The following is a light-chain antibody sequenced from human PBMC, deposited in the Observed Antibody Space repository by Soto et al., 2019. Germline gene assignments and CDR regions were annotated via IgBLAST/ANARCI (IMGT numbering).Light chain of an antibody. V-gene: IGLV2-14*03. CDR3: SSYTSSSTPV. J-gene: IGLJ1*01. Sequence: QSALTQPASVSGSPGQSITISCTGTSSDVGGYNYVSWYQQHPGKAPKLIIYDVSNRPSGVSNRFSGSKSGNTASLTMSGIQAEDEADYYCSSYTSSSTPVFGTGTKLTVL. CDR1: SSDVGGYNY. CDR2: DVS.